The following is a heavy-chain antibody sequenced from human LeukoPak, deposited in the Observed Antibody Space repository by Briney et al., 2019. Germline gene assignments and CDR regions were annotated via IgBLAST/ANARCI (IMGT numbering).Heavy chain of an antibody. D-gene: IGHD3-3*01. CDR3: ARGASYDSDDAFDI. CDR2: IYTSGST. V-gene: IGHV4-61*02. Sequence: SETLSLTCIVSGGSINSGNYYWSWIRQPAGRGLEWIGRIYTSGSTNSHPSLRTRVTISVDTSRNQFSLKLSSVTAADTAVYYCARGASYDSDDAFDIWGQGTMVTVSS. J-gene: IGHJ3*02. CDR1: GGSINSGNYY.